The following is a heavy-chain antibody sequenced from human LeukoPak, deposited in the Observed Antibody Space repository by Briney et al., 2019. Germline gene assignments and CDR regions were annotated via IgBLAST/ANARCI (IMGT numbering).Heavy chain of an antibody. CDR3: ARAAMGGSGSYRVPY. V-gene: IGHV1-2*02. CDR1: GYTFTGYY. D-gene: IGHD3-10*01. J-gene: IGHJ4*02. Sequence: GASVKVSCKASGYTFTGYYMHWVRQAPGQGLEWMGWINPNSGGTNYAQKFQGRVTMTRDTSISTAYTELSRLRSDDTAVYYCARAAMGGSGSYRVPYWGQGTLVTVSS. CDR2: INPNSGGT.